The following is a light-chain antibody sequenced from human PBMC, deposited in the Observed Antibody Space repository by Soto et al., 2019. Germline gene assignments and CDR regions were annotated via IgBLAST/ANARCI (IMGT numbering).Light chain of an antibody. V-gene: IGKV3-20*01. J-gene: IGKJ3*01. CDR2: GAS. CDR3: QQYGSSFT. CDR1: QSVSSSY. Sequence: EIVLTQSPGTVSLSPGERATLSCRASQSVSSSYLAWYQQKPGQAPRLLIYGASSRATGIPDRFSGSGSGTDFTLTISRLEPEDFAVYYCQQYGSSFTFGPGTKVDIK.